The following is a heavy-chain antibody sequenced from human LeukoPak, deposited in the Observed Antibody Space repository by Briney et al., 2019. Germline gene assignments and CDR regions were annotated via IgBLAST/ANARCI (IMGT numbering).Heavy chain of an antibody. J-gene: IGHJ4*02. D-gene: IGHD3-3*01. CDR3: AKGRRFLEWLLLDS. V-gene: IGHV3-23*01. CDR1: GFTFSSFA. Sequence: GAPLRLSCAASGFTFSSFAMSWVRQAPGKGLECVSTISVSGSTTYYADSVKGRFTISRDSSKNTLYLHMKSVRAEDTAVYYCAKGRRFLEWLLLDSWGQGILATATS. CDR2: ISVSGSTT.